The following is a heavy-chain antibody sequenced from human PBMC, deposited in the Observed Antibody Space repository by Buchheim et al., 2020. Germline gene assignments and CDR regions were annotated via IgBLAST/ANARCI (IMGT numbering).Heavy chain of an antibody. V-gene: IGHV3-30*18. CDR1: GFTFSSYG. CDR3: AKDEVQYCSGGSCYYFDY. Sequence: QVQLVESGGGVVQPGRSLRLSCAASGFTFSSYGVHWVRQAPGKGLEWVAVISYDGSNKYYADSVKGRFTISRDNSKNTLYLQMNSLRAEDTAVYYCAKDEVQYCSGGSCYYFDYWGQGTL. CDR2: ISYDGSNK. J-gene: IGHJ4*02. D-gene: IGHD2-15*01.